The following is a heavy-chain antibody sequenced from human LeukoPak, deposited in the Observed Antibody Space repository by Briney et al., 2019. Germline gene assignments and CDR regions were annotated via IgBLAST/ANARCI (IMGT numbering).Heavy chain of an antibody. Sequence: GGSLRLSCAPSGLSFSSYTIHWVRQAPGKGLEWVSSISSTSGYIHYADSVKGRFSISRDNAKNLVHLEMDILRADDTAVYYCARRGRGLLWFGELSSYYFDYWGQGTLVTVSS. D-gene: IGHD3-10*01. V-gene: IGHV3-21*01. J-gene: IGHJ4*02. CDR1: GLSFSSYT. CDR3: ARRGRGLLWFGELSSYYFDY. CDR2: ISSTSGYI.